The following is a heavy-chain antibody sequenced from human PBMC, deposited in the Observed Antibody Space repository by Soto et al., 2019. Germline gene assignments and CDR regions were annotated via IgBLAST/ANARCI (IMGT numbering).Heavy chain of an antibody. J-gene: IGHJ3*02. V-gene: IGHV1-18*04. CDR3: ASNYDFWSGPDAFDI. D-gene: IGHD3-3*01. CDR1: GYTFTSYG. Sequence: ASVKVSFKASGYTFTSYGISWVRQARVQGLEWMGWISAYNGNTNYAQKLQGRVTMTTDTSTSTAYMELSSLRSEDTAVYYCASNYDFWSGPDAFDIWGQGTMVTVSS. CDR2: ISAYNGNT.